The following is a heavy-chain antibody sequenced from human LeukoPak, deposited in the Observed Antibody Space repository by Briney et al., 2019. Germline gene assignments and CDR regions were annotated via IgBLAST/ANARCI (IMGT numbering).Heavy chain of an antibody. V-gene: IGHV4-39*01. CDR1: GGSISSSSYY. Sequence: ETLSLTCTVSGGSISSSSYYWGWLRQPPGKGLEGIGSIYYSGRTYYNPSLKCLVTISVHTSKNQFSLKLSSVTAADTAVYYCARTRGYYFDYWGQGTLVTVSS. J-gene: IGHJ4*02. CDR3: ARTRGYYFDY. CDR2: IYYSGRT.